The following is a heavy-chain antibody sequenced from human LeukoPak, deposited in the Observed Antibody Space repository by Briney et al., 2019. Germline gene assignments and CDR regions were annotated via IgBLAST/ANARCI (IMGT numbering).Heavy chain of an antibody. V-gene: IGHV3-53*01. D-gene: IGHD3-3*01. CDR1: GFTVSSNS. J-gene: IGHJ6*03. CDR2: IYSGGNT. Sequence: GGSLRLSCTVSGFTVSSNSMSWVRQAPGKGLEWVSFIYSGGNTHYSDSVKGRFTISRDNSKNTLYLQMNSLRAEDTAVYYCAKEGSRFLEWLLLGYYMDVWGKGTTVTVSS. CDR3: AKEGSRFLEWLLLGYYMDV.